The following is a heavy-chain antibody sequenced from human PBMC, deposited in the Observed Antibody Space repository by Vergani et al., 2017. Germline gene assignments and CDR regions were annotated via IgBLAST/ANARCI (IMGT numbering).Heavy chain of an antibody. CDR1: GFTFSSYS. CDR3: ATKGYCSSTSCWGTSENWFDP. Sequence: EVQLVESGGGLVQPGGSLRLSCAASGFTFSSYSMNWVRQAPGKGLEWVSYISSSSSYIYYADSVKGRFTISRDNAKNSLYLQMNSLRAEDTAVYYCATKGYCSSTSCWGTSENWFDPWGQGTLVTVSS. D-gene: IGHD2-2*01. J-gene: IGHJ5*02. CDR2: ISSSSSYI. V-gene: IGHV3-21*05.